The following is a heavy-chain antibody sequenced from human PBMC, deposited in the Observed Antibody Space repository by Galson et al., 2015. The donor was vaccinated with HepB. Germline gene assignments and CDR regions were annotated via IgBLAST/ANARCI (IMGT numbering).Heavy chain of an antibody. CDR3: ARDLEMATPRILGYFDL. J-gene: IGHJ2*01. V-gene: IGHV3-21*01. Sequence: SLRLSCAASGFTFSSYSMNWVRQAPGKGLEWVSSISSSSSYIYYADSVKGRFTISRDNAKNSLYLQMNSLRAEDTAVYYCARDLEMATPRILGYFDLWGRRTLFTVSS. CDR2: ISSSSSYI. D-gene: IGHD5-24*01. CDR1: GFTFSSYS.